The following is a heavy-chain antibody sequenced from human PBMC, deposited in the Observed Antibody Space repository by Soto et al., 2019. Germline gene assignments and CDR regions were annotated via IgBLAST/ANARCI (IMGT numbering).Heavy chain of an antibody. Sequence: SGTLSLTCTVSGGSISIYYWSWIRQPPGKGLEWIGYIYYSGSTNYNPSLKSRVTISVDTSKNQFSLKLSSVTAADTAVYYCARHRFTSLQVGWFDPWGQGTLVTVSS. CDR3: ARHRFTSLQVGWFDP. V-gene: IGHV4-59*08. CDR1: GGSISIYY. J-gene: IGHJ5*02. CDR2: IYYSGST. D-gene: IGHD2-8*02.